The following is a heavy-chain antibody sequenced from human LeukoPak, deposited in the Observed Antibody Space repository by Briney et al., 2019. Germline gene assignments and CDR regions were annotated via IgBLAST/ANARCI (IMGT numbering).Heavy chain of an antibody. CDR2: IYYSGIT. Sequence: PSQTLSLTCTVSGGSISIGGYYWSWIRQHPGKGLEWIGYIYYSGITYYNPSLKSRVIISVDTSKNQSSLYLSSVTAADTAVYYCARVTSGEFADYWGQGTLVTVSS. V-gene: IGHV4-31*03. CDR1: GGSISIGGYY. J-gene: IGHJ4*02. CDR3: ARVTSGEFADY. D-gene: IGHD3-10*01.